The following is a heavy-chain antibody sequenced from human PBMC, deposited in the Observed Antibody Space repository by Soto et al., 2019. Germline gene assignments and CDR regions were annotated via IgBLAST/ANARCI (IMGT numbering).Heavy chain of an antibody. V-gene: IGHV3-33*01. CDR3: ARDYFSSSPHWPLRFDY. CDR1: GFTFSSYG. Sequence: GGSLRLSCAASGFTFSSYGMHWVRQAPGKGLEWVAVIWYDGSNKYYADSVKGRFTISRDNSKNTLYLQMNSLRAEDTAVYDCARDYFSSSPHWPLRFDYWGQGTQVPVSS. D-gene: IGHD6-13*01. CDR2: IWYDGSNK. J-gene: IGHJ4*02.